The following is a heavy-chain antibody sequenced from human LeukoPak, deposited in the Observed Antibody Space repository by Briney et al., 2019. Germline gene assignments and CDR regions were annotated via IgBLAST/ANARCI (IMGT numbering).Heavy chain of an antibody. CDR2: IIPIFGTA. D-gene: IGHD1-26*01. CDR3: ARAKDGATTLFDY. Sequence: SVKVSCKASGGTFSSYAISWVRQAPGQGLEWMGGIIPIFGTANYAQKFQGRVTITADESTSTAYMELSSLRSEDTAVYYCARAKDGATTLFDYWGQGTLVTVSS. V-gene: IGHV1-69*13. J-gene: IGHJ4*02. CDR1: GGTFSSYA.